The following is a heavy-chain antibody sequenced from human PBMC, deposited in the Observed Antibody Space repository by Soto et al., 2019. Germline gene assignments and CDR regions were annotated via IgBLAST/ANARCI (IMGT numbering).Heavy chain of an antibody. Sequence: QLQLQESGSGLVKPSQTLSLTCAVSGGSISSGGYSWSWIRQPPGKGVEWIGYIYHSGSTYYNPSLKSRVTISVDRSKNQFSLKLSSVTAADTAVYYCARDKYGGGSCHDPWGQGTLVTVSS. D-gene: IGHD2-15*01. CDR1: GGSISSGGYS. CDR3: ARDKYGGGSCHDP. V-gene: IGHV4-30-2*01. J-gene: IGHJ5*02. CDR2: IYHSGST.